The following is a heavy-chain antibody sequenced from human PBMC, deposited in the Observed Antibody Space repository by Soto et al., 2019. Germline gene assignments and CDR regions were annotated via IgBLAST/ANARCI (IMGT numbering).Heavy chain of an antibody. CDR3: TKDQSRNLNHGDYYYYGMDL. V-gene: IGHV3-23*01. CDR1: EFTFSNYA. J-gene: IGHJ6*02. CDR2: ISSSGGST. D-gene: IGHD3-10*01. Sequence: GGSLRLSCVASEFTFSNYAMNWVRQAPGEGPEWVSLISSSGGSTYYADSVKGRFSISRDNSKNTLYLQMNSLRAEDTAVYYCTKDQSRNLNHGDYYYYGMDLWGQGTTVTV.